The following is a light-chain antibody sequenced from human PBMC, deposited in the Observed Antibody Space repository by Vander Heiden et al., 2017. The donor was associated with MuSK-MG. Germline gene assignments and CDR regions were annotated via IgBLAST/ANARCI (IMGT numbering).Light chain of an antibody. CDR2: DAS. CDR1: RNLGGN. CDR3: QQYNNGRTNWQT. J-gene: IGKJ1*01. Sequence: ETVMPQSQVPLPVSPGERATLSCRASRNLGGNLAWYQQRPGQAPRLLIYDASTRATGIPDRCSGGGYGTEYTLTISSLQSEDFAVYFCQQYNNGRTNWQTFGPGTKVDFK. V-gene: IGKV3-15*01.